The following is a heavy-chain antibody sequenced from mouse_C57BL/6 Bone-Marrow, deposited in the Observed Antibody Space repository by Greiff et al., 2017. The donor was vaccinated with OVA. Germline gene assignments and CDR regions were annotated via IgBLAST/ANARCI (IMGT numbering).Heavy chain of an antibody. D-gene: IGHD1-1*01. CDR2: IYPRSGNT. CDR3: ARDGITTVVARYYYAMDY. J-gene: IGHJ4*01. Sequence: QVQLQQSEAELARPGASVKLSCKASGYTFTSYGISWVKQRTGQGLEWIGEIYPRSGNTYYNEKFKGKATLTADKSSSTAYMELRSLTSEDSAVYFCARDGITTVVARYYYAMDYWGQGTSVTVAS. CDR1: GYTFTSYG. V-gene: IGHV1-81*01.